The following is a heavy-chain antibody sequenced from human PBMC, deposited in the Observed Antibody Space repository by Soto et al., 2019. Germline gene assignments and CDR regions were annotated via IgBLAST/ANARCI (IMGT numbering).Heavy chain of an antibody. Sequence: QVQLVQSGAEVKKPGSSVKVSCKASGGTFSSYAISWVRQAPGQGLEWMGGIIPIFGTANYAQKFQGRVTMTADESTSTACMELSSPRSEDTAVYYCARDQTTVTSLGFYGMDVWGQGTTVTVSS. CDR2: IIPIFGTA. D-gene: IGHD4-17*01. CDR1: GGTFSSYA. J-gene: IGHJ6*02. V-gene: IGHV1-69*01. CDR3: ARDQTTVTSLGFYGMDV.